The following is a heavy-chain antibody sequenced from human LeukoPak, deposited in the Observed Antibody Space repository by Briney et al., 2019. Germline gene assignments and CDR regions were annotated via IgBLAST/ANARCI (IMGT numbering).Heavy chain of an antibody. D-gene: IGHD4-23*01. CDR3: AKDYGANPFDY. J-gene: IGHJ4*02. V-gene: IGHV3-48*03. CDR2: ISSSGSTI. Sequence: GGSLRLSCAASGFTFGSYEMNWVRQAPGKGLEWVSYISSSGSTIYYADSVKGRFTISRDNAKNSLYLRMNSLRAEDTAVYFCAKDYGANPFDYWGQGTLVTVSS. CDR1: GFTFGSYE.